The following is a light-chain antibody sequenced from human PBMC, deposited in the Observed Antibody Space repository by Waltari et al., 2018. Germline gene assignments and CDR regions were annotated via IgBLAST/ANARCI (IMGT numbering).Light chain of an antibody. V-gene: IGLV1-40*01. J-gene: IGLJ1*01. Sequence: QSVLTQPPSVSGAPGQKISISCTGSSSNSGADFDVHWYQQLPGMAPKLLIYATTHRPSGVSDRFSGSQSGTSASLAITGLQADDEADYYCQSYDSSLDIYVFGTGTTVTVL. CDR1: SSNSGADFD. CDR3: QSYDSSLDIYV. CDR2: ATT.